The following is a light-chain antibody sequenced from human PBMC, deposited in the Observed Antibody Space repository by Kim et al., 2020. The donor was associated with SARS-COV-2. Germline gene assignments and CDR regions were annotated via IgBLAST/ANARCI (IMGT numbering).Light chain of an antibody. CDR1: SSNIGSNT. Sequence: PGQSVTISCSGSSSNIGSNTVNWYQQLPGTAPKLLIYSNNQRPSGVPDRFSGSKSGTSASLAISGLQSEDEADYYCAAWDDSLKGVFGGGTQLTVL. CDR3: AAWDDSLKGV. V-gene: IGLV1-44*01. CDR2: SNN. J-gene: IGLJ3*02.